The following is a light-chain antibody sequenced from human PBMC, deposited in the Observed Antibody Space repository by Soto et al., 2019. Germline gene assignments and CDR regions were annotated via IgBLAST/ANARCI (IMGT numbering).Light chain of an antibody. V-gene: IGKV3-20*01. CDR1: QSVSNNY. CDR2: GSS. Sequence: EVVLTQSPGTLSLSPGERATLSCRASQSVSNNYLAWYQQQPGQSPKLLIFGSSDRATVMADRCSGSGSGRDVTLTISSLEPEDFAVNYCQQYGSSPPYTFGQGTKLEIK. CDR3: QQYGSSPPYT. J-gene: IGKJ2*01.